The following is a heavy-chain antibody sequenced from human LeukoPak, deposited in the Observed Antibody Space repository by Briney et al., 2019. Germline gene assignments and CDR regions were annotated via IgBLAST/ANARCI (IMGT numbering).Heavy chain of an antibody. J-gene: IGHJ4*02. CDR2: ISSSSSYI. D-gene: IGHD3-22*01. Sequence: GGSLRLSCAASGFTFSSYSMNWVRQAPGKGLEWVSSISSSSSYIYYADSVKGRFTISRDNAKNSLYLQMNSLRAEDTAVYYCARGRHDSSGNHYWGQGTLVTVSS. CDR3: ARGRHDSSGNHY. CDR1: GFTFSSYS. V-gene: IGHV3-21*01.